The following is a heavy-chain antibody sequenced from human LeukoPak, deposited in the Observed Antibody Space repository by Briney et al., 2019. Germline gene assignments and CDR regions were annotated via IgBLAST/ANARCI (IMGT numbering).Heavy chain of an antibody. J-gene: IGHJ1*01. CDR2: ISSSSSTI. CDR1: GFTFSSYS. V-gene: IGHV3-48*01. Sequence: PGGSLRLSCAASGFTFSSYSMNWVRQAPGKGLEWVSYISSSSSTIYYADSVKGRFTISRDNAKNSLYLQMNSLRAEDTAVYYCASRGITHYYDSSGYLPDGPEYFQHWGQGTLVTVSS. D-gene: IGHD3-22*01. CDR3: ASRGITHYYDSSGYLPDGPEYFQH.